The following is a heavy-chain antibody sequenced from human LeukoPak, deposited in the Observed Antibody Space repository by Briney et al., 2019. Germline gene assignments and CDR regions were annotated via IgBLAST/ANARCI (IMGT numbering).Heavy chain of an antibody. D-gene: IGHD3-10*02. J-gene: IGHJ6*04. CDR3: AELGITMIGGV. Sequence: GGSLRLSCAASGFIFSPYGMTWVRQAPGKGLEWVSTISSSDYPSYTDSVKGRFTVSRDNAKNSLYLQMNSLRAEDTAVYYCAELGITMIGGVWGKGTTVTISS. CDR1: GFIFSPYG. V-gene: IGHV3-21*01. CDR2: ISSSDYP.